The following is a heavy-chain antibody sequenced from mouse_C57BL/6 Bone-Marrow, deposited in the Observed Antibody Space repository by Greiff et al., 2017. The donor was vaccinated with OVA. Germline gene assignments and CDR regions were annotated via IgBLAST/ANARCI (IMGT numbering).Heavy chain of an antibody. CDR1: GYTFTDYE. CDR3: TRSDYYGSPWYFDV. Sequence: VQGVESGAELVRPGASVTLSCKASGYTFTDYEMHWVKQTPVHGLEWIGAIDPETGGTAYNQKFKGKAILTADKSSSTAYMELRSLTSEDSAVYYCTRSDYYGSPWYFDVWGTGTTVTVSS. J-gene: IGHJ1*03. D-gene: IGHD1-1*01. V-gene: IGHV1-15*01. CDR2: IDPETGGT.